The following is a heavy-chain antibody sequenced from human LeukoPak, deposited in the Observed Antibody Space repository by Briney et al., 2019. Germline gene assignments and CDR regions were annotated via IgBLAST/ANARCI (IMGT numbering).Heavy chain of an antibody. CDR3: ARLHSVTAPYGFYWYFDF. J-gene: IGHJ2*01. D-gene: IGHD2-21*02. Sequence: GASVKVSCKASGYTFTGYYIHWVRQAPGQGLEWMGWINPNSGGTNYAQKFQGRVTMTRDTSISTAYMELSRLRSDDTAVYYCARLHSVTAPYGFYWYFDFWGRGTLVTVS. V-gene: IGHV1-2*02. CDR1: GYTFTGYY. CDR2: INPNSGGT.